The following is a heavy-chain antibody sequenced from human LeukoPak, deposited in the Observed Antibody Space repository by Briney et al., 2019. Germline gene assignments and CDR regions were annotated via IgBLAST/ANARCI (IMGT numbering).Heavy chain of an antibody. CDR3: ARDDADYYGSGVRGIGY. CDR2: ISYDGSNK. D-gene: IGHD3-10*01. Sequence: GRSLRLSCAASGFTFSSYAMHWVRQAPGKGLEWVAVISYDGSNKYYADSVKGRFTISRDNSKNTLYLQMNSLRAEDTAVYYCARDDADYYGSGVRGIGYWGQGTLVTVSS. J-gene: IGHJ4*02. V-gene: IGHV3-30*01. CDR1: GFTFSSYA.